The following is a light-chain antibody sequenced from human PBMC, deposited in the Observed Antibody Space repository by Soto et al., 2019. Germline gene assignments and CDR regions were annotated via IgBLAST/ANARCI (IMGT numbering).Light chain of an antibody. J-gene: IGLJ2*01. V-gene: IGLV1-44*01. CDR2: NTI. CDR1: SSNIGSKP. CDR3: AAWDDRLNGLV. Sequence: QSVLPQPPSASGTPGQRVTISCSGSSSNIGSKPVNWYQQLPGAAPKLLIHNTIQRPSGVPDRFSGSKSGTSASLAISGLQSDDEAHYYCAAWDDRLNGLVFGGGTKVTVL.